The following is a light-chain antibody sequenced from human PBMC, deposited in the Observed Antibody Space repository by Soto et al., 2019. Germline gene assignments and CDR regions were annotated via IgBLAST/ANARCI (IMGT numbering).Light chain of an antibody. Sequence: DSQMTQSPATLSESVGDTVTITCRTSQSISSWLAWYQQKPGKAPKILIYKASNLQSGVPSRFSGSGSGTEFTLTISSLQPDDFGTYYCQQYESYPVTFGGGTTVEIK. CDR1: QSISSW. V-gene: IGKV1-5*03. J-gene: IGKJ4*01. CDR2: KAS. CDR3: QQYESYPVT.